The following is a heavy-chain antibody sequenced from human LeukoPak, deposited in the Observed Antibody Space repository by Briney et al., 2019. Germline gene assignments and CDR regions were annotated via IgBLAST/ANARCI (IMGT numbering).Heavy chain of an antibody. CDR3: TRMTTGHDY. J-gene: IGHJ4*02. V-gene: IGHV4-34*01. CDR2: INHSGYT. CDR1: GVSFDDYY. Sequence: PLETLSLTCGVSGVSFDDYYWSWVRQAPGKGLEWLGEINHSGYTNDSPSLKSRVTLSIDTSRKQFSLNLRSVTVADAGIYYCTRMTTGHDYWGQGTLVTVSS. D-gene: IGHD4-17*01.